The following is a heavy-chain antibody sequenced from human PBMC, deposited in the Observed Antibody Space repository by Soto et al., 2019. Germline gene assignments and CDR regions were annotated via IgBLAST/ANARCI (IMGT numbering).Heavy chain of an antibody. D-gene: IGHD3-10*01. CDR2: IYYSGST. J-gene: IGHJ5*02. CDR1: GGSISSYY. Sequence: SDTLSLTCTVSGGSISSYYWSWLRQPPGKGLEWIGSIYYSGSTNYNPSLKSRVTISVDTSKNQFSLKLSSVTAADTAVYYCVRHKRITMVRGPKNNWFDPWGQGTLVTVSS. CDR3: VRHKRITMVRGPKNNWFDP. V-gene: IGHV4-59*08.